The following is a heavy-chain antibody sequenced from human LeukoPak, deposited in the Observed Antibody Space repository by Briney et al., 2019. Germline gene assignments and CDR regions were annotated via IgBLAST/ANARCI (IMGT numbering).Heavy chain of an antibody. J-gene: IGHJ4*02. V-gene: IGHV3-66*03. D-gene: IGHD6-19*01. CDR2: IYSCGST. CDR1: GFTVSSNY. CDR3: ASLIAVAPKGYFDY. Sequence: GGSLRLSCAASGFTVSSNYMSWVRQAPGKGLEWVSVIYSCGSTYYADSVKGRFTISRDNAKNSLYLQMNSLRAEDTAVYYCASLIAVAPKGYFDYWGQGTLVTVSS.